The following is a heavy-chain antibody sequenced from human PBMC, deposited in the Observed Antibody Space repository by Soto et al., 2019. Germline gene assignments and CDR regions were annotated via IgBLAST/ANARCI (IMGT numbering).Heavy chain of an antibody. J-gene: IGHJ4*02. CDR2: INPSGGST. CDR3: ARGDYDVLTGYYPLDY. Sequence: QAPGQGLAWMGIINPSGGSTSYAQNYQGRITMTSDTSTTTVYMELSSLRSEDTAVYFCARGDYDVLTGYYPLDYWGQGTLVTVSS. D-gene: IGHD3-9*01. V-gene: IGHV1-46*01.